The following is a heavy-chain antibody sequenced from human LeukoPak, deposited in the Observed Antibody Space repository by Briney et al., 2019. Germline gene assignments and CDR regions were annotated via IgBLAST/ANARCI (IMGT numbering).Heavy chain of an antibody. CDR3: TRSAEKNQVGGRIFDF. D-gene: IGHD3-10*01. CDR2: ISSSSSYI. J-gene: IGHJ4*02. CDR1: GFTFSSYS. V-gene: IGHV3-21*03. Sequence: GGSLRLSCASSGFTFSSYSMNWVRQAPGKGLEWVSSISSSSSYIYYAGSVKGRFTISRDNAKNSLYLQMNSLRAEDTAVYSFTRSAEKNQVGGRIFDFWGQGTLVTVSS.